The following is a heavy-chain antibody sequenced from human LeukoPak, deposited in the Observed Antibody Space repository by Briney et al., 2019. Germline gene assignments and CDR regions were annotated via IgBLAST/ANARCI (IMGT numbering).Heavy chain of an antibody. D-gene: IGHD3/OR15-3a*01. CDR1: GFTFSSYS. CDR2: ISSSSSYI. V-gene: IGHV3-21*01. Sequence: AGWSLRLSCAASGFTFSSYSMNWVRQAPGKGLEWVSSISSSSSYIYYADSVKGRFTISRDNAKNSLYLQMNSLRAEDTAVYYCASLDLGRLDYWGQGTLVTVSS. CDR3: ASLDLGRLDY. J-gene: IGHJ4*02.